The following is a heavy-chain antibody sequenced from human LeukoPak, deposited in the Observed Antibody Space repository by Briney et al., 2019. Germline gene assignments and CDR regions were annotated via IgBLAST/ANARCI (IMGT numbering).Heavy chain of an antibody. V-gene: IGHV4-59*08. D-gene: IGHD2/OR15-2a*01. CDR1: GGSISSYY. J-gene: IGHJ4*02. CDR3: ASAPHVNYFDF. CDR2: ISYSGST. Sequence: SETLSLTCTVSGGSISSYYWSWIRQPPWMGLEWIGYISYSGSTNYNPSLKSRVTISIDTSKNRFSLRLSSVTAADTAVYYCASAPHVNYFDFWGQGALVTVST.